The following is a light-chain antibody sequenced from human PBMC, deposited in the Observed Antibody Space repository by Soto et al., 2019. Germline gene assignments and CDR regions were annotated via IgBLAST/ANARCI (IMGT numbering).Light chain of an antibody. CDR3: MQALEVQWT. CDR2: LTS. CDR1: QSRVSSPYHY. V-gene: IGKV2-28*01. Sequence: IVRPQSPLSLSFTPGEPPSIPCKSSQSRVSSPYHYLDWYLQKPGQPPQLLIYLTSKRASGVPDRFSGSGSGTDFTLKISRVEAEDVGVYYCMQALEVQWTFGQGTKVEI. J-gene: IGKJ1*01.